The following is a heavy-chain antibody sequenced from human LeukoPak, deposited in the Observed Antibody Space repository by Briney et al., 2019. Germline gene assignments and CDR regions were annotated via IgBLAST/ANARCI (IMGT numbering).Heavy chain of an antibody. CDR1: GGSISSYY. CDR2: IYYTGST. Sequence: SETLSLTCTVSGGSISSYYWSWIRRPPGKGLEWLGFIYYTGSTNYNPSLKSRVTISVDTSKNQFSLKLTSVTAADTAVYYCARTYCSTTACPFDYWGQGTLVTVSS. D-gene: IGHD2-2*01. CDR3: ARTYCSTTACPFDY. V-gene: IGHV4-59*08. J-gene: IGHJ4*02.